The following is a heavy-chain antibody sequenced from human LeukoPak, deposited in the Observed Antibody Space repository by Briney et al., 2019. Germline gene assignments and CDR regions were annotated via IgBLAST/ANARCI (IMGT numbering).Heavy chain of an antibody. Sequence: SETLSLTCDVYGGSFSGYYWSWIRQPPERGLEWIGEINHSGSTKYNPSLKSRVTISVDTSKNQFSLRLSSVTAADTAVYYCARDWGVSARPGYMDVWGKGTTVTVSS. D-gene: IGHD6-6*01. CDR2: INHSGST. CDR3: ARDWGVSARPGYMDV. CDR1: GGSFSGYY. J-gene: IGHJ6*03. V-gene: IGHV4-34*01.